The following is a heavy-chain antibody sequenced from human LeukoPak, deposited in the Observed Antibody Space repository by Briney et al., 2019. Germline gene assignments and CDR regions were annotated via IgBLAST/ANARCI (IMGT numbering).Heavy chain of an antibody. CDR2: ISYEGSKQ. Sequence: GGSLRLSCAASGFTFSTYTMHWVRQAPGKGLEWVALISYEGSKQNYADSVKGRFTISRDNSQNTLYLEMNSLRTEDTAVYYCARAPYTSGWYFAFDYWGQGTLVTVSS. CDR1: GFTFSTYT. CDR3: ARAPYTSGWYFAFDY. D-gene: IGHD6-19*01. V-gene: IGHV3-30-3*01. J-gene: IGHJ4*02.